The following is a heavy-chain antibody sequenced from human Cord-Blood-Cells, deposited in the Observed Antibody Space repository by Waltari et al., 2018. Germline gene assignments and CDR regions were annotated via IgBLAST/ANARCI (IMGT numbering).Heavy chain of an antibody. J-gene: IGHJ3*02. CDR1: GYTFTSYG. V-gene: IGHV1-18*01. CDR3: ARLRVWGSYYGAFDI. D-gene: IGHD1-26*01. Sequence: QVQLVQSGAEVKKPGASVKVSCKASGYTFTSYGISWVRQAPGQGLEWMGWIIAYNGSTNYAQKLQARVTMTTDTSTITAYMELRSLRSDDTAVYYCARLRVWGSYYGAFDIWGQGTMVTVSS. CDR2: IIAYNGST.